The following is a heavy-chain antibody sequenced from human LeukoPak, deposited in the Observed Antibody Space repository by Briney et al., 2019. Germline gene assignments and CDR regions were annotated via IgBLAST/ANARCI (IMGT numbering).Heavy chain of an antibody. J-gene: IGHJ5*02. CDR2: INPSGGNT. V-gene: IGHV1-46*03. CDR3: ARELTTITDNWFDP. D-gene: IGHD4-11*01. Sequence: GASVKVSCKGSGYTSTSYYMHWVRQAPGQGLEWMGLINPSGGNTIYAQNFQGRVTMTRDTSTTTVYMELTSLRSEDTAVYYCARELTTITDNWFDPWGQGTLVTVSS. CDR1: GYTSTSYY.